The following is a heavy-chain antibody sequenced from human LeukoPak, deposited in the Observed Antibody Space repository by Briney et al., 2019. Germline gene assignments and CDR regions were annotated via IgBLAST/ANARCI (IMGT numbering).Heavy chain of an antibody. Sequence: SETLSLTCTVSGGSISSGDYYWSWIRQPPGKGLEWIGYNYYSGSTYYNPSLKSRVTISVDTSKNQFSLKLSSVTAADTAVYYCASGYCSSASCYTSDYWGQGTLVTVSS. V-gene: IGHV4-30-4*08. CDR1: GGSISSGDYY. CDR2: NYYSGST. J-gene: IGHJ4*02. CDR3: ASGYCSSASCYTSDY. D-gene: IGHD2-2*02.